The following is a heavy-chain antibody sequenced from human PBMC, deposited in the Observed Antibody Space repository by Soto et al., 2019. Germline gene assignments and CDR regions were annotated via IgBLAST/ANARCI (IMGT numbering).Heavy chain of an antibody. Sequence: EVQLVESGGGLVQPGRSLRLSCAASGFTFVDHGMHWVRQAPGQGLEWISGIGWDGTYTGYADSVKGRFTISRDNAKKSLYLPMNSLRVEDTALYYCTKDEGYCSSISCNDAFDYWGLGTMVTVS. CDR1: GFTFVDHG. D-gene: IGHD2-2*01. CDR3: TKDEGYCSSISCNDAFDY. V-gene: IGHV3-9*01. CDR2: IGWDGTYT. J-gene: IGHJ3*01.